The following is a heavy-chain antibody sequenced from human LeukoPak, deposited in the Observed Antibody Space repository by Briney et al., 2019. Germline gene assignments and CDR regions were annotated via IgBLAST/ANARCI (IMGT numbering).Heavy chain of an antibody. D-gene: IGHD6-13*01. CDR2: ISGSGGST. J-gene: IGHJ5*02. CDR1: GFTFSRYA. CDR3: AKDLAAAAGNWFDP. Sequence: GGSLRLSCAASGFTFSRYAMSWVRQTPGKGLEWVSAISGSGGSTYYADSVKGRFTISRDNSKNTLYLQMNNLRAEDTAVYYCAKDLAAAAGNWFDPWGQGTLVTVSS. V-gene: IGHV3-23*01.